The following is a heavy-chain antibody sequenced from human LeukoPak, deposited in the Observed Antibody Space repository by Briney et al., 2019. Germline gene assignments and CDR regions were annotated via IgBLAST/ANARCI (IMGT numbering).Heavy chain of an antibody. Sequence: SETLSLTCTVGGGSLSGHYWGWIRQPPGKGLDLLGHIYYTGTTFYNPSLNSEVAITLDTSRNQFSLRLTSVIAADTAVYYCARFSWGCSTASCYLSNWGQGALVTVSS. CDR1: GGSLSGHY. D-gene: IGHD2-2*01. V-gene: IGHV4-59*11. J-gene: IGHJ4*02. CDR2: IYYTGTT. CDR3: ARFSWGCSTASCYLSN.